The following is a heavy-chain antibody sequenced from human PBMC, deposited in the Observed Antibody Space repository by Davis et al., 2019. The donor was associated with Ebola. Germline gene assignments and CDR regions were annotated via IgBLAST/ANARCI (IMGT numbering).Heavy chain of an antibody. J-gene: IGHJ4*02. CDR3: ARDEALSPGTGYAYFDY. V-gene: IGHV3-7*03. CDR2: IKEDGSEK. Sequence: GGSLRLSCAASGFTFNSFWMSWVRQAPGKGLEWLANIKEDGSEKYYVDSVKGRFTISRENSKNTLYLQMNSLRPEDTAVYFCARDEALSPGTGYAYFDYWGQGALVSVSS. D-gene: IGHD3-9*01. CDR1: GFTFNSFW.